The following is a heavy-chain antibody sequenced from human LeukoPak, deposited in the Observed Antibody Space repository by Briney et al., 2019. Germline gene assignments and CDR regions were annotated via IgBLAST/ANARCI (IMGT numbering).Heavy chain of an antibody. CDR2: INPNSGGT. V-gene: IGHV1-2*02. CDR3: ARGHDNTGYNYFDY. D-gene: IGHD3-9*01. J-gene: IGHJ4*02. Sequence: ASVKVSCKASGYTFSDYYIHWVRQAPGPGLERMGWINPNSGGTNYAQKFQGRVTMTRDTSIATTYMDLSSLISDDTAVYYCARGHDNTGYNYFDYWGQGTLVTVSS. CDR1: GYTFSDYY.